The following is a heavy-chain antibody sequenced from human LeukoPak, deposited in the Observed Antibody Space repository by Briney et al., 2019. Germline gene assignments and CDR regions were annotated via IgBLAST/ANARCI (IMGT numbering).Heavy chain of an antibody. CDR1: GGSISSSSYY. CDR2: IYYSGST. CDR3: ARQHESYCMDV. J-gene: IGHJ6*03. Sequence: SETLSLTCTVSGGSISSSSYYWGWIRQPPGKGLEWVGSIYYSGSTYYNPSLKSRVTISVDTSKNQFSLKLSSVTAADTAVYYCARQHESYCMDVWGKGTTVTVSS. V-gene: IGHV4-39*01.